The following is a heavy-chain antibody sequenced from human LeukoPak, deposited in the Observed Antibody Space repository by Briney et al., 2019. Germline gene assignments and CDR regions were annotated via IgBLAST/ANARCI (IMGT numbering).Heavy chain of an antibody. V-gene: IGHV1-69*04. Sequence: GASVKVSCKASGYTFRSYDITWVRQAPGQGLEWMGRIIPILGIENYAQKFQGRVTITADKSTSTAYMELSSLRTEDTAVYYGALYQGITMIVQVGAFDIWGQGTMVTVSS. CDR3: ALYQGITMIVQVGAFDI. J-gene: IGHJ3*02. CDR1: GYTFRSYD. D-gene: IGHD3-22*01. CDR2: IIPILGIE.